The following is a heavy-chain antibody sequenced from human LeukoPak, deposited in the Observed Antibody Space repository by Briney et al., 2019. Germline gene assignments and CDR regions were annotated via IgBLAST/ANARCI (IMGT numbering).Heavy chain of an antibody. Sequence: GGSLRLSCAASGFTFSSYGMHWVRQAPGKGLEWVAVIWYDGSNKYYADPVKGRFTISRDNSKNTLYLQMNSQRAEGTAVYYCAKDRRRTPPPGHHDYWGQGTLVTVSS. CDR1: GFTFSSYG. V-gene: IGHV3-33*06. CDR2: IWYDGSNK. CDR3: AKDRRRTPPPGHHDY. J-gene: IGHJ4*02. D-gene: IGHD6-6*01.